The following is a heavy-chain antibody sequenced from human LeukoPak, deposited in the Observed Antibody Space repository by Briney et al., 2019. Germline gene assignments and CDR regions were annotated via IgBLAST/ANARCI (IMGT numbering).Heavy chain of an antibody. CDR3: ARDRGGYTYSHDY. J-gene: IGHJ4*02. CDR1: GGSISSGDYY. D-gene: IGHD5-18*01. V-gene: IGHV4-30-4*01. Sequence: SQTLSLTCTVSGGSISSGDYYWSWIRQPPGKGLEWIGYIYYSGSTYYNPSLKSRVTISMDKSKNQLSLKLNFVTAADTAVYYCARDRGGYTYSHDYWGQGTLVTVSS. CDR2: IYYSGST.